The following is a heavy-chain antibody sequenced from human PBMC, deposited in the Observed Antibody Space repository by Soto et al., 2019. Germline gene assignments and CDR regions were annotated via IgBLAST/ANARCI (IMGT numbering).Heavy chain of an antibody. V-gene: IGHV1-18*01. J-gene: IGHJ4*02. Sequence: QVQLLQSGTEVKKPGASVRVSCKASGYTFSDSGVTWVRQAPGQGLEWMGWISVYNGETHYAQKFQGRVTMTTDAATTTAYMELQRLRSDDTAVYFCARVDISLDYSPTPFDYWGQGTLVTVSS. CDR1: GYTFSDSG. CDR2: ISVYNGET. D-gene: IGHD4-4*01. CDR3: ARVDISLDYSPTPFDY.